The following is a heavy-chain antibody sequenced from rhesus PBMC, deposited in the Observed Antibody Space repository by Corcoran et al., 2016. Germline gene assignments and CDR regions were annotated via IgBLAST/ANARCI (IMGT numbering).Heavy chain of an antibody. V-gene: IGHV1-156*01. CDR2: VDPVYGEI. CDR1: GKTFTELS. J-gene: IGHJ6*01. D-gene: IGHD2-21*01. CDR3: ASNKADCTGSGCYRYGLDS. Sequence: EVQLVQSGADVTKTGASVMVSCRVSGKTFTELSMHWGRQAQGKGLGWMGGVDPVYGEIIHAAKFQRRVTMTEDTSTDTAYMELSSLRSEDTTVYYCASNKADCTGSGCYRYGLDSWGQGVVVTVSS.